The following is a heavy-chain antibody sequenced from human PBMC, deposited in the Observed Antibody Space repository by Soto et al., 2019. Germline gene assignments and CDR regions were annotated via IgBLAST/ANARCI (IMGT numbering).Heavy chain of an antibody. Sequence: QVQLVQSGAEEKKPGASVKVSCKASGYTFTNYAMHWVRQAPGQRLEWMGWINAGNGNTKYSQTFQGGVTISRDTSASTAYMELRSLRSEGTAVYYCARDSGGADYWGQGTLVTVSS. D-gene: IGHD3-10*01. J-gene: IGHJ4*02. CDR3: ARDSGGADY. CDR1: GYTFTNYA. CDR2: INAGNGNT. V-gene: IGHV1-3*05.